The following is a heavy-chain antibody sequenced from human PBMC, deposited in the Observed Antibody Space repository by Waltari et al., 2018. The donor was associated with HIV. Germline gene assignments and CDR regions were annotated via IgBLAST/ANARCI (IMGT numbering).Heavy chain of an antibody. J-gene: IGHJ3*01. Sequence: EVQVVESGGGLVKPGGYLRFSCASFVPTIEDVWMTWVRQAPGKGLEWVGRIKSKRDGGATDYAASVKGRFVISRDDSQNTLYLQMSGLRTEDTAMYYCTTGGYPTEAFDVWGQGTMVTVSP. D-gene: IGHD5-12*01. CDR1: VPTIEDVW. V-gene: IGHV3-15*01. CDR3: TTGGYPTEAFDV. CDR2: IKSKRDGGAT.